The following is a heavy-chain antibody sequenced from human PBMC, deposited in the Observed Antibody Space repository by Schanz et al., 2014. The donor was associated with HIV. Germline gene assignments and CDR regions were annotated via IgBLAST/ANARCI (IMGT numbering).Heavy chain of an antibody. CDR3: AKGLRQWLVLGVSDY. V-gene: IGHV3-33*06. CDR1: GFIFSSYG. J-gene: IGHJ4*02. CDR2: KGKDGSKK. D-gene: IGHD6-19*01. Sequence: QVQLVESGGGVVQPGRSLRLSCAASGFIFSSYGMHWGPQAPGKGPEGGAVKGKDGSKKYYADSVKGRFTISRDNSKNTLYLQMNSLRAEDTAVYYCAKGLRQWLVLGVSDYWGQGTLVTVSS.